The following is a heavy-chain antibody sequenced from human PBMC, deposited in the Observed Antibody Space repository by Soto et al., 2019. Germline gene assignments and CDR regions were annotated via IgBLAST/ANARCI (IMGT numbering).Heavy chain of an antibody. Sequence: PSETLSLTCALSGDSVSSNSAAWNWIRQSPSRGLEWLGRTYYRSKWYNDYAVSVKSRITINPDTSKNQFSLQLNSVYPGDTAVYYCARASSRLVSRGWFDPWGQGTLATVSS. CDR1: GDSVSSNSAA. J-gene: IGHJ5*02. CDR3: ARASSRLVSRGWFDP. CDR2: TYYRSKWYN. D-gene: IGHD3-9*01. V-gene: IGHV6-1*01.